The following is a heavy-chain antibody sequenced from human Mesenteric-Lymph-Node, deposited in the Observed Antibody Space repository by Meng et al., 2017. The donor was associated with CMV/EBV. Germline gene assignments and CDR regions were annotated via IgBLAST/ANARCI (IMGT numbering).Heavy chain of an antibody. CDR1: GFIFSTHG. D-gene: IGHD4-11*01. CDR2: IRYGTNNK. J-gene: IGHJ6*02. Sequence: GESLKISCAASGFIFSTHGMHWVRQAPGKGLEWVAFIRYGTNNKYYADSVKGRFTISRDNSNNTLYLQMNSLRPEDTAVYYCAKQITVTNYYYYYAMDVWGQGTTVTVSS. V-gene: IGHV3-30*02. CDR3: AKQITVTNYYYYYAMDV.